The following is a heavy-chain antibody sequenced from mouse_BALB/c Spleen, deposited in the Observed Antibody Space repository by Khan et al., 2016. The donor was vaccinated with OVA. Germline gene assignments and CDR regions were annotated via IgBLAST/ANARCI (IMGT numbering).Heavy chain of an antibody. CDR2: IYPGNSDI. J-gene: IGHJ2*01. Sequence: VQLQQSGTVLARPGALVKMSCKASGYTFTSYWMHWVKQRPGQGLEWIGAIYPGNSDINYNQKFKGKAKLTAVTSTSTAYMELNSLTNEDSAVYYCTRNGFGNYESWDYWGQGTTLTVSS. CDR3: TRNGFGNYESWDY. V-gene: IGHV1-5*01. D-gene: IGHD2-1*01. CDR1: GYTFTSYW.